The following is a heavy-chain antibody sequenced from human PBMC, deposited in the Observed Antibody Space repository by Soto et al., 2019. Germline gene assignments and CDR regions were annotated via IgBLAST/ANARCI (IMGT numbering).Heavy chain of an antibody. CDR3: ARAEHTYYYGSGSHRDYYYGMDV. CDR1: GYSFIDYW. J-gene: IGHJ6*02. CDR2: IYPGDSDT. V-gene: IGHV5-51*01. Sequence: PGESLKISCKGSGYSFIDYWVGWVRQVPGKGLEWMGVIYPGDSDTRYSPSFQGQVTISADKSISTAYLQWSSLKASDTAMYYCARAEHTYYYGSGSHRDYYYGMDVWGQGTTVTVSS. D-gene: IGHD3-10*01.